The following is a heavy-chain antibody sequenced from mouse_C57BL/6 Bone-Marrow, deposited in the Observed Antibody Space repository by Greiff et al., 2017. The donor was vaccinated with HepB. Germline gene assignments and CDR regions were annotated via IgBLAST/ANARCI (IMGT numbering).Heavy chain of an antibody. Sequence: EVQLKESGGGLVKPGGSLKLSCAASGFTFSDYGMHWVRQAPEKGLEWVAYISSGSSTIYYADTVKGRFIISRDNAKNTLFLQMTSLRSEDTAMYYCARPLYDGYYEAMDYWGQGTSVTVSS. V-gene: IGHV5-17*01. J-gene: IGHJ4*01. CDR2: ISSGSSTI. CDR3: ARPLYDGYYEAMDY. D-gene: IGHD2-3*01. CDR1: GFTFSDYG.